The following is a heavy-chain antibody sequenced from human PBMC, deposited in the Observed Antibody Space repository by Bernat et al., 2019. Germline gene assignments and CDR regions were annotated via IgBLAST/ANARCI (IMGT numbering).Heavy chain of an antibody. CDR3: ARRVSDTEYYHYHLDV. CDR2: INHSGIT. D-gene: IGHD2-8*02. V-gene: IGHV4-34*01. Sequence: QVQLQQWGAGLLKPSETLSLTCAVYGGSFSDYYWTWIRQPPGKGLEWIGEINHSGITNYNPSLRSRVTISRDTAKNQVSLKLNSVTAADTAVYYCARRVSDTEYYHYHLDVWGKGTTVTVSS. J-gene: IGHJ6*03. CDR1: GGSFSDYY.